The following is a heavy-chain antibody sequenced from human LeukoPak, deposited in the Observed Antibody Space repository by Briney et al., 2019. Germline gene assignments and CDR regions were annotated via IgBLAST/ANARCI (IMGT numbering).Heavy chain of an antibody. J-gene: IGHJ4*02. Sequence: PSETLSLTCAVYGGSFSGYYWSWIRQAPGKGLEWVSSISISSSYIYYADSVKGRFTISRDNAKNSLYLQMNGLTDEDTAVYYCARGSLNYYASGSYYMVFWGQGTLVTVSS. CDR1: GGSFSGYY. V-gene: IGHV3-21*06. CDR2: ISISSSYI. D-gene: IGHD3-10*01. CDR3: ARGSLNYYASGSYYMVF.